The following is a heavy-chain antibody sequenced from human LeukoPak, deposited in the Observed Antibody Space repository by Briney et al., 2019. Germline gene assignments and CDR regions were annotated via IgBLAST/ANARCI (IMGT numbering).Heavy chain of an antibody. CDR3: ARFAAGGSYYYYMDV. V-gene: IGHV3-48*04. CDR2: ISSSTTI. J-gene: IGHJ6*03. CDR1: GFTFSSYS. D-gene: IGHD6-25*01. Sequence: GSLRLSCAASGFTFSSYSMNWVRQAPGKGLEWVSYISSSTTIYYADSVKGRFTISRDNAKNSLYLQMNSLRADDTAVYYCARFAAGGSYYYYMDVWGKGTTVTVSS.